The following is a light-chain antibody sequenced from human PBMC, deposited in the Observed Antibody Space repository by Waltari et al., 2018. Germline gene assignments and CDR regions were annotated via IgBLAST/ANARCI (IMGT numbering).Light chain of an antibody. CDR2: TDN. CDR1: SSHIGRNG. V-gene: IGLV1-44*01. CDR3: AAWDDSLNGRV. Sequence: QSVLTQPPSASGTPGQGVTAPCSGSSSHIGRNGIIRYQQVPGTAPKLLFHTDNQRPSGVPDRFSGSKSGTSASLAISGLQSEDEAHYYCAAWDDSLNGRVFGGGTKVTVL. J-gene: IGLJ3*02.